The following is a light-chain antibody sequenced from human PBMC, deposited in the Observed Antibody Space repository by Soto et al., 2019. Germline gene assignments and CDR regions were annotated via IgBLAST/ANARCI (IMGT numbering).Light chain of an antibody. CDR1: SSNIGAGYD. J-gene: IGLJ1*01. V-gene: IGLV1-40*01. CDR3: QSYDTSLSGYV. Sequence: QSVVTQPPSVSGAPGQRLTISCTGSSSNIGAGYDVHWYQQLPGTAPKLLIHGNSNRPSGVPDRFSGSKSGTSASLAITGVQAEDEADYYCQSYDTSLSGYVFGTGTKVTVL. CDR2: GNS.